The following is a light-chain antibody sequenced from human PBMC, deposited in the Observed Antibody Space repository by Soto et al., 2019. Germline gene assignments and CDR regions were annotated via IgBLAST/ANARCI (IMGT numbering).Light chain of an antibody. CDR3: AAWDDSLNQV. CDR1: SSNIGSNT. Sequence: QSVLTQPPSASGTPGQRVTISCSGSSSNIGSNTVNWYQQLPGTAPKLLIYSNNQRPSGVPDRFFGSKSGTSASLAISGLQSEDEADYYCAAWDDSLNQVFGSGTQLTVL. J-gene: IGLJ1*01. CDR2: SNN. V-gene: IGLV1-44*01.